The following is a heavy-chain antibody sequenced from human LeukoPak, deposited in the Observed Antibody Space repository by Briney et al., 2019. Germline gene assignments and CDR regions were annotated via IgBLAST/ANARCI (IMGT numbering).Heavy chain of an antibody. CDR1: GYTFTGYY. Sequence: ASVKVSCKASGYTFTGYYMHWVRQAPGQGLEWMGWINPNSGGTNYAQKFQGRVTMTRDTSISTAYMELSRLRSDDTAVYYCARNRYSSSPDAFDIWGQGTMVTVSS. V-gene: IGHV1-2*02. CDR2: INPNSGGT. J-gene: IGHJ3*02. D-gene: IGHD6-13*01. CDR3: ARNRYSSSPDAFDI.